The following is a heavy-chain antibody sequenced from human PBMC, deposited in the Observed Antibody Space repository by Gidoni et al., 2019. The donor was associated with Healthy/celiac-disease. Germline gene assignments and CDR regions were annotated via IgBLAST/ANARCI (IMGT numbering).Heavy chain of an antibody. J-gene: IGHJ5*02. CDR3: ATGSYCTNGVCPLCNWFDP. CDR1: GYTRTELA. V-gene: IGHV1-24*01. D-gene: IGHD2-8*01. Sequence: QVQRVQSGAEVNKPGASVKVSCKLSGYTRTELAMHWVRQAPGKGLEWMGGFDTEDGDTIYAQKFQGRVTMTEDTSTDTAYMVLSSLRSEDTVVYYCATGSYCTNGVCPLCNWFDPWGQGTLVTVSS. CDR2: FDTEDGDT.